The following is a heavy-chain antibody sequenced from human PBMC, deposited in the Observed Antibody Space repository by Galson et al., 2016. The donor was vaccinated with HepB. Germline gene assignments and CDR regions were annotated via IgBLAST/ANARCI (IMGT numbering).Heavy chain of an antibody. Sequence: SLRLSCAASGFVFRNFAMSWVRQAPGKGLEWVSDISGRGDITYYADSVKGRFSISRDNSKNTVYLQMSRLRAENTAFYYCAKREYSSIWRDDYFDRWGRGILVTVSS. V-gene: IGHV3-23*01. CDR3: AKREYSSIWRDDYFDR. CDR1: GFVFRNFA. CDR2: ISGRGDIT. J-gene: IGHJ4*02. D-gene: IGHD6-13*01.